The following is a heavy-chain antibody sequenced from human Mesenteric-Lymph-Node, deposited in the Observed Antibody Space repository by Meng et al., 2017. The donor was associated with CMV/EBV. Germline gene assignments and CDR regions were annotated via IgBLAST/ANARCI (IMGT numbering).Heavy chain of an antibody. CDR2: INHSGST. V-gene: IGHV4-34*01. D-gene: IGHD3-9*01. CDR1: GGSFSGYY. CDR3: ARGSSYDILTGYFDY. J-gene: IGHJ4*02. Sequence: QWQLLQWEAGPLKPSCTLCVMCAVYGGSFSGYYWNWIRQSPEKGLEWIGEINHSGSTTYNPSFTSRIIISVDTSTNQISLNMSSVTAADTAVYYCARGSSYDILTGYFDYWGQGALVTVSS.